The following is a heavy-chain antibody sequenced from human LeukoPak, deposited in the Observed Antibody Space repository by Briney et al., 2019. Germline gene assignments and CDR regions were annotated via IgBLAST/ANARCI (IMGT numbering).Heavy chain of an antibody. CDR1: GFTFSSYS. CDR3: ARDRNYYDSSGYYYWGPFDY. Sequence: PGGSLRLSCAASGFTFSSYSMNWVRQAPGKGLEWVSFISGGGTYMYYADSLKGRFTISRDNAKKSLYLQMNSLRAEDTAVYYCARDRNYYDSSGYYYWGPFDYWGQGTLVTVSS. D-gene: IGHD3-22*01. CDR2: ISGGGTYM. J-gene: IGHJ4*02. V-gene: IGHV3-21*01.